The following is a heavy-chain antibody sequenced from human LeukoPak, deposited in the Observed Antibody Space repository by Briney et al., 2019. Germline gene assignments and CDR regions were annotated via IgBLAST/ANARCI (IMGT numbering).Heavy chain of an antibody. Sequence: GSLRLSCAAPGFTLSSYALHWVRQAPGKGVEGVAVISYDGSNKYYADSVKGRFTISRDSSKNTLYLQMNSLRAEDTAVYYCARDSSGYGDYLFDYWGQGTLVTVSS. V-gene: IGHV3-30*04. CDR1: GFTLSSYA. J-gene: IGHJ4*02. CDR3: ARDSSGYGDYLFDY. D-gene: IGHD4-17*01. CDR2: ISYDGSNK.